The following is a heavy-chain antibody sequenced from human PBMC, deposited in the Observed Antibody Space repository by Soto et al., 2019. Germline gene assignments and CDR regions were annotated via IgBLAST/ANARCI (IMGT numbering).Heavy chain of an antibody. Sequence: SETLSLTSAVYGGSFSGYYWRCIRQPPGKGLEWTGEINDSGSTKYNPSLKSRGTMSLDTSKNQFSLKLRSVTAADTAVYYCARCRLVLGPIPTSGAFHIWGQGTMVTVS. J-gene: IGHJ3*02. CDR2: INDSGST. CDR1: GGSFSGYY. D-gene: IGHD3-10*01. CDR3: ARCRLVLGPIPTSGAFHI. V-gene: IGHV4-34*01.